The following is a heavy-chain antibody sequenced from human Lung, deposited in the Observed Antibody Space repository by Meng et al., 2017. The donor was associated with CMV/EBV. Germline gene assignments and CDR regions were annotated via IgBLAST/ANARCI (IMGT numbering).Heavy chain of an antibody. J-gene: IGHJ3*01. D-gene: IGHD3-10*01. CDR1: GGSISTSY. V-gene: IGHV4-59*01. CDR2: LYYNGSP. Sequence: SXTLSLXCSVSGGSISTSYWTWIRQPPGKGLEYIGYLYYNGSPNYNPSLKSRVTISIDTSKKQFSLKLTSVTAADTAVYYCARMNNFSGAFDVWGKGTVVTVSS. CDR3: ARMNNFSGAFDV.